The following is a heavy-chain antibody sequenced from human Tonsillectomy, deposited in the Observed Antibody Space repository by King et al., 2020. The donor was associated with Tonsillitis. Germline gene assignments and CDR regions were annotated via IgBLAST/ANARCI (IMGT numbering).Heavy chain of an antibody. CDR3: TRFAASEYGDYGDY. CDR1: RFTFSGSA. CDR2: IRSKANSFAT. D-gene: IGHD4-17*01. J-gene: IGHJ4*02. V-gene: IGHV3-73*02. Sequence: EVQLVESGGGLVQPGGSLKLSCAASRFTFSGSAMHWVRQASGKGLEWVGRIRSKANSFATAYAASVKGRFTISRDDSKNTGYQQMNRRKTEDTAVYYCTRFAASEYGDYGDYGGQGTLVTVSS.